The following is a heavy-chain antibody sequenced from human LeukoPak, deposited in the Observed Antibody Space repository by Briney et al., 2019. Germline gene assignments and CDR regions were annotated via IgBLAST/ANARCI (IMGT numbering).Heavy chain of an antibody. CDR1: GFTVSSNY. D-gene: IGHD2-2*01. V-gene: IGHV3-53*01. J-gene: IGHJ6*03. CDR2: ISSGDST. CDR3: ATCPVVPAATPYYYTYYMDV. Sequence: GGSLRLSCAASGFTVSSNYMSWVRQAPGKGLEWVSVISSGDSTYYADSVKGRFTISRDNSKITLYLQMNSLRAEDTAVYYCATCPVVPAATPYYYTYYMDVWGKGTTVTVSS.